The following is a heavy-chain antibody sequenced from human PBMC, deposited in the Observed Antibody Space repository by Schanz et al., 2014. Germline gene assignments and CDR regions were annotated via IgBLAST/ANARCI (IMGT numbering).Heavy chain of an antibody. Sequence: QVQLVQSGAEVKKPGSSVKVSCKASGGTFSSYTINWVRQAPGQGLELMGRIVPLLNVTNYTQKFQGRVTITADKSANTVYMERDSLRSEDTAIYFCGEYGSDSYTDPWGQGTLVSVSS. D-gene: IGHD3-10*01. CDR3: GEYGSDSYTDP. J-gene: IGHJ5*01. V-gene: IGHV1-69*02. CDR2: IVPLLNVT. CDR1: GGTFSSYT.